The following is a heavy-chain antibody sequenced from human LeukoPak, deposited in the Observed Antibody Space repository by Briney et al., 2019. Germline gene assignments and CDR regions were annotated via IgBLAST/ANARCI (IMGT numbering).Heavy chain of an antibody. V-gene: IGHV4-31*03. CDR2: IYYSGST. J-gene: IGHJ3*02. Sequence: SQTLSLTCTVSGGSISSGGYYWSWIRQHPGKGLEWIGYIYYSGSTYYNPSLRSRVTISVDTSKNQFSLKLSSVTAADTAVYYCARVVVVVPAAIRAFDIRGQGTMVTASS. D-gene: IGHD2-2*01. CDR3: ARVVVVVPAAIRAFDI. CDR1: GGSISSGGYY.